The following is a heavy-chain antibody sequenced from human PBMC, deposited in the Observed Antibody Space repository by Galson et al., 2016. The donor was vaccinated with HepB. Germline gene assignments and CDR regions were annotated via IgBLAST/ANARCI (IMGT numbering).Heavy chain of an antibody. CDR2: ITYDGSNK. J-gene: IGHJ4*02. V-gene: IGHV3-30-3*01. CDR3: ARGKRYYVFWSGHEHDY. D-gene: IGHD3-3*01. Sequence: SLRLSCAASGFTFSSYSMHWVRQAPGKGLEWVAVITYDGSNKFYADSVKGRFTISRDNSKNTLYLQMNSLRAEETAVYYCARGKRYYVFWSGHEHDYWGQGTLVTVSS. CDR1: GFTFSSYS.